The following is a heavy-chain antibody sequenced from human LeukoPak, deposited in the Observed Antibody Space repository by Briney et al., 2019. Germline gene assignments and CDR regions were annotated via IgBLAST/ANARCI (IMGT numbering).Heavy chain of an antibody. Sequence: PGGSLRLSCAASGFTFDDYAMHWVRQAPGEGLEWVSGISWNSGSIGYADSVKGRFTISRDNAKNSLYLQMNSLRAEDMALYYCAKGAYDFWSGYFRFDPWGQGTLVTVSS. CDR3: AKGAYDFWSGYFRFDP. V-gene: IGHV3-9*03. D-gene: IGHD3-3*01. CDR2: ISWNSGSI. J-gene: IGHJ5*02. CDR1: GFTFDDYA.